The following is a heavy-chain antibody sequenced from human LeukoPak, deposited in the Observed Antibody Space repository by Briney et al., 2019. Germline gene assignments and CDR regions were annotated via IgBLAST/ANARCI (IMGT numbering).Heavy chain of an antibody. CDR1: GFTFNNYA. J-gene: IGHJ4*02. CDR3: AKGGSGSCYDRLDY. V-gene: IGHV3-23*01. D-gene: IGHD2-15*01. CDR2: ICGGGGST. Sequence: GGSLRLSCAASGFTFNNYAMSWVRQAPGKGLEWVSAICGGGGSTYYADSIKGWFTISRDNSKNTLYLQMNSLRAEDTAVYYCAKGGSGSCYDRLDYWGQGTLVTVSS.